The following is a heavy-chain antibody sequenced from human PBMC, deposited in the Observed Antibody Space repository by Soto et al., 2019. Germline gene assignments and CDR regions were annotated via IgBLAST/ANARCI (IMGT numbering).Heavy chain of an antibody. Sequence: QVQLQESGPGLVKPSETLSLTCTVSVSGGSVSTGVHYWSWIRQPPGKGLEWIGYIYYSGSTNYTPTLQSRVTISVDTSKNQFSLKLTSVTAADTAVYYCARGYYTSWYLFDRWGRGTLVTCSS. CDR3: ARGYYTSWYLFDR. CDR2: IYYSGST. CDR1: GGSVSTGVHY. D-gene: IGHD6-13*01. J-gene: IGHJ2*01. V-gene: IGHV4-61*08.